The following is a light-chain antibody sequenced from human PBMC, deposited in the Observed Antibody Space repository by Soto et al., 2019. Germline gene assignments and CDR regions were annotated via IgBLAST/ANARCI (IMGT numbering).Light chain of an antibody. Sequence: EIVMTQSPATLSVSPGEGATLSCRASQTVSSNLAWYQQKPGQAPRLLIYGASTRATGIPARFSGSGSGTEFTLTISSLQSEDCAVYYCHQYNNWPLTFGGGTKVEIK. CDR1: QTVSSN. V-gene: IGKV3-15*01. CDR3: HQYNNWPLT. CDR2: GAS. J-gene: IGKJ4*01.